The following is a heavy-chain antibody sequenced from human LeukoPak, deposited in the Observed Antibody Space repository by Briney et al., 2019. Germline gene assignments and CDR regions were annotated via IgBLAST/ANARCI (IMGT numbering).Heavy chain of an antibody. CDR1: GASVSSKSAA. CDR2: TYYRSKWYN. V-gene: IGHV6-1*01. J-gene: IGHJ5*02. CDR3: ARERTGFDP. D-gene: IGHD1-1*01. Sequence: SQTISLPRAISGASVSSKSAAWNWILQSPSSGLEWQGRTYYRSKWYNDYALSVKSRITINPDTSKNQFSLQLNSVTPEDTAVYYCARERTGFDPWGQGTRVSVSS.